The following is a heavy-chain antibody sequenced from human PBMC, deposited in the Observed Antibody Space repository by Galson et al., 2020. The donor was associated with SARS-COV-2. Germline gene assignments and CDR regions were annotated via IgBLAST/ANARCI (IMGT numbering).Heavy chain of an antibody. J-gene: IGHJ6*02. D-gene: IGHD3-16*02. CDR2: ISYDGRSA. V-gene: IGHV3-30*04. CDR3: AREGLMTTMRGVIMDV. Sequence: PGGSLRLSCGVSGFSFNTYAMHWVRQAPGKGLEWVGVISYDGRSAFYSGSVKGRITISRDNSKNTLSLQMNSLRGDDTAVYYCAREGLMTTMRGVIMDVWGQGTTVIVSS. CDR1: GFSFNTYA.